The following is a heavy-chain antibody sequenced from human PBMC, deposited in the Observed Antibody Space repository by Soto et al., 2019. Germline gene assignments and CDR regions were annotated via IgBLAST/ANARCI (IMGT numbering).Heavy chain of an antibody. CDR3: ARVPTIFGVVLGY. Sequence: ASVKVSCKASGYTFTSYAMHWVRQAPGQRLEWMGWINAGNGNTKYSQKFQGRVTITRDTSASTAYMELSSLRSEDTAVYYCARVPTIFGVVLGYWGQGTLVTVSS. CDR1: GYTFTSYA. J-gene: IGHJ4*02. D-gene: IGHD3-3*01. V-gene: IGHV1-3*01. CDR2: INAGNGNT.